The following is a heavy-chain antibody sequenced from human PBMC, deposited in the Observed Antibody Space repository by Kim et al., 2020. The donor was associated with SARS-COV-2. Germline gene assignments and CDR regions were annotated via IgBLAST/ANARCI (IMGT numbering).Heavy chain of an antibody. CDR3: ARVLAVAANYFDY. V-gene: IGHV3-7*03. J-gene: IGHJ4*02. D-gene: IGHD2-15*01. Sequence: YSLDSVKGRFTISRDNAKNSLFLQMNSLRAEDTAVYYCARVLAVAANYFDYWAQGTLVTVSS.